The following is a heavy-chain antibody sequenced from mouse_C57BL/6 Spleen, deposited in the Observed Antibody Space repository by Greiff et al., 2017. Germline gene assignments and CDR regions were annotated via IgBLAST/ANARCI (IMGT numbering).Heavy chain of an antibody. J-gene: IGHJ1*03. Sequence: QVQLQQSGAELVRPGTSVKVSCKASGYAFTNYLIEWVKQRPGQGLEWIGVINPGSGGTNYNEKFKGKATLTADKSSSTAYMQLSSLTSEDSAVYFGARRIYYGSSGYFDVWGTGTTVTVSS. D-gene: IGHD1-1*01. CDR2: INPGSGGT. CDR3: ARRIYYGSSGYFDV. V-gene: IGHV1-54*01. CDR1: GYAFTNYL.